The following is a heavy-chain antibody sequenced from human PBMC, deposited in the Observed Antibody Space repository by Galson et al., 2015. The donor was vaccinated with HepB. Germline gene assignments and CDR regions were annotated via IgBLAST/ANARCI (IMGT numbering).Heavy chain of an antibody. CDR2: INPMYDTG. CDR1: GGTFSNYT. CDR3: ARGHQGYQLLRDP. Sequence: SMKVSCKASGGTFSNYTINWVRQAPGQGLEWMGGINPMYDTGKYAQKFQGRVTITADGSTSTAYMELSGLRSEDTAVYYCARGHQGYQLLRDPWGQGTLVTVSS. D-gene: IGHD2-2*01. J-gene: IGHJ5*02. V-gene: IGHV1-69*13.